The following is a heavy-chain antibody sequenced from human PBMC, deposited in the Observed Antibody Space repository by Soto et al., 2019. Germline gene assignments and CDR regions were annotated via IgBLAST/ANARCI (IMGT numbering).Heavy chain of an antibody. Sequence: QVQLVQSGAEVKKPGSSVEVSCKASGGTFSSYAISWVRQAPGQGLEWMGGIIPIFGTANYAKKFQGRVTITADESTSTAYMQLSSLRSEDTAVYYCAREWVYDSSKKLDYWGQGTLVTVSS. J-gene: IGHJ4*02. CDR1: GGTFSSYA. D-gene: IGHD3-22*01. V-gene: IGHV1-69*12. CDR3: AREWVYDSSKKLDY. CDR2: IIPIFGTA.